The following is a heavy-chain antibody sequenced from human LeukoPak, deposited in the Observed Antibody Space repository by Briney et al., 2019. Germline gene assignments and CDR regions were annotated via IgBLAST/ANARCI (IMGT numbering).Heavy chain of an antibody. CDR1: GYTFTSYY. D-gene: IGHD7-27*01. CDR3: APAKLGIFILDY. J-gene: IGHJ4*02. CDR2: INPSGGST. Sequence: ASVKVSCKASGYTFTSYYMHWVRQAPGQGLEWMGIINPSGGSTDYAQKFQGRVTMTRDTSTSTVYMELSSLRSEDTAVYYCAPAKLGIFILDYWGQGTLVTVSS. V-gene: IGHV1-46*01.